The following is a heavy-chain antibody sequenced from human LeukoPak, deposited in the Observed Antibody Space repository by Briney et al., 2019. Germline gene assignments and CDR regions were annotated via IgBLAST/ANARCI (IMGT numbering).Heavy chain of an antibody. CDR3: ARGIYGSGSYFFAEVNYYFDY. Sequence: PSETLSLTCTVSGGSISSSSYYWGWIRQPPGKGLEWIGSIYYSGSTYYDPSLKSRVTISVDTSKNQFSLKLSSVTAADTAVYYCARGIYGSGSYFFAEVNYYFDYWGQGTLVTVSS. CDR2: IYYSGST. J-gene: IGHJ4*02. CDR1: GGSISSSSYY. D-gene: IGHD3-10*01. V-gene: IGHV4-39*07.